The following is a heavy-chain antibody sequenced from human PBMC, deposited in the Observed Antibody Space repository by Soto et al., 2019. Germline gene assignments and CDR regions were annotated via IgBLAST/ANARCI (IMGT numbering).Heavy chain of an antibody. CDR1: GVPISNSSYY. CDR2: IYYSGIT. Sequence: PSETLSLTCTVSGVPISNSSYYWGWIRRPPGKGLEWIGTIYYSGITYYNPSLKSRVTISVDTSKNQFSLKLTSVTAADTAVYYCARHGSNWGQGXLVTVYS. J-gene: IGHJ4*02. CDR3: ARHGSN. V-gene: IGHV4-39*01.